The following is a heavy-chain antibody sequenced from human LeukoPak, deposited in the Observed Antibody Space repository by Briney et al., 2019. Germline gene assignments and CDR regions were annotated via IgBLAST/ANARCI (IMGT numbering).Heavy chain of an antibody. J-gene: IGHJ5*02. V-gene: IGHV4-34*01. CDR2: INHSGST. CDR1: GGSFSGYY. D-gene: IGHD6-13*01. Sequence: PSETLSLTCAVYGGSFSGYYWSWIRQPPGKGLEWIGEINHSGSTNYNPSLKSRVTISVDTSKNQFSLKLSSVTAADTAVYYCARASSSSYNWFDPWGQGTLVTVSS. CDR3: ARASSSSYNWFDP.